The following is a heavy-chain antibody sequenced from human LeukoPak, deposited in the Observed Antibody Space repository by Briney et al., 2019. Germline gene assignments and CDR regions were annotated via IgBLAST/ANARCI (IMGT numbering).Heavy chain of an antibody. J-gene: IGHJ4*02. Sequence: PSETLSLTCAVYGGSFSGYYWSWIRQPPGKGLEWIGEINHSGSTNYNPSLKSRVTISVDTSKNQFSLKLSSVTAADTAVYYCARERPYYDILTGVFDCWGQGTLVTVSS. CDR3: ARERPYYDILTGVFDC. CDR1: GGSFSGYY. D-gene: IGHD3-9*01. V-gene: IGHV4-34*01. CDR2: INHSGST.